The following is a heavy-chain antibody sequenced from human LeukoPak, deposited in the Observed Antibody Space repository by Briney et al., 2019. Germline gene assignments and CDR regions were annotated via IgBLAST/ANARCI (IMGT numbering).Heavy chain of an antibody. CDR1: GDSISSGSYY. V-gene: IGHV4-61*09. Sequence: SETLSLTCTVSGDSISSGSYYWSWIRQPAGRGLEWIGHIHTSGTMNYNASLKSRVRISVETSKNQFSLRLSSVTAADTAVYFCARGILRDYYDSSGFYHRGGVGYWGQGTLVTVSS. CDR2: IHTSGTM. D-gene: IGHD3-22*01. J-gene: IGHJ4*02. CDR3: ARGILRDYYDSSGFYHRGGVGY.